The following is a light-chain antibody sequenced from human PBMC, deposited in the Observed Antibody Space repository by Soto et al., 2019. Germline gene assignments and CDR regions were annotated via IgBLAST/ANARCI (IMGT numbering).Light chain of an antibody. CDR2: DAS. CDR1: QSVASNY. Sequence: EIVLTQSPGTLSLSPGERATLSCRASQSVASNYLGWYQQKPGQAPRVLIFDASIRATGIPDRFSASGSGSDFTLTISSLQPEDFAIYYCHQYNNWPSWTFGQGTKVDIK. CDR3: HQYNNWPSWT. J-gene: IGKJ1*01. V-gene: IGKV3D-20*02.